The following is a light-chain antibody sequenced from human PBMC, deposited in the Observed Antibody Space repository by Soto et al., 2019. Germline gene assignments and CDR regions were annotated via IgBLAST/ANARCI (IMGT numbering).Light chain of an antibody. Sequence: QTVVTQEPSLTVSPGGTVTLTCGSSTGAVTSGHYPYWFQQKPGQAPRTLIYDTSNRHSWTPARFSGSLLGGKAALTLSGAQPEDEAEYYCFLSYSGVRVVFGGGTKVTVL. V-gene: IGLV7-46*01. CDR3: FLSYSGVRVV. CDR1: TGAVTSGHY. CDR2: DTS. J-gene: IGLJ2*01.